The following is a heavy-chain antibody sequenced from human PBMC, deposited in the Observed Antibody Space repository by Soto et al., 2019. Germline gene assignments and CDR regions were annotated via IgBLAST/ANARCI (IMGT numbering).Heavy chain of an antibody. V-gene: IGHV3-30*18. Sequence: GGSLRLSCVASGFTFSSYGIHWVRQAPGKGLEWVAVISYDGSNEYYADSVKGRFTISRDNSKNTLYLQMDGLRPEDTAVYYCAKEITVAGDFDYWGHGTLVTVSS. J-gene: IGHJ4*01. D-gene: IGHD6-19*01. CDR1: GFTFSSYG. CDR3: AKEITVAGDFDY. CDR2: ISYDGSNE.